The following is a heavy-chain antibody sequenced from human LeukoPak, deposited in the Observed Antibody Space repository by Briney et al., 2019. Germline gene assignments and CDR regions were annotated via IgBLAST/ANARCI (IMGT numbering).Heavy chain of an antibody. Sequence: GGSLRLSCAASGFTFSSYAMSWVRQAPGKGLEWVSAISGSGGGTYYADSVKDRFTISRDYSNNTLYLQMNSLRAEDTAVYFCARGGLSIMGYWGQGTLVTVSS. J-gene: IGHJ4*02. V-gene: IGHV3-23*01. CDR2: ISGSGGGT. CDR1: GFTFSSYA. D-gene: IGHD2/OR15-2a*01. CDR3: ARGGLSIMGY.